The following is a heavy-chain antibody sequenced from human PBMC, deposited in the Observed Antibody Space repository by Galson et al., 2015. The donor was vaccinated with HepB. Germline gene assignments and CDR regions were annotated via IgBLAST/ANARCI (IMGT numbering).Heavy chain of an antibody. J-gene: IGHJ4*02. CDR2: ISGSGGST. CDR1: GFTFSSYA. CDR3: AKNYDFWSGPVYPYPTTDY. D-gene: IGHD3-3*01. V-gene: IGHV3-23*01. Sequence: SLRLSCAASGFTFSSYAMSWVRQAPGKGLEWVSAISGSGGSTYYADSVKGRFTISRDNSKNTLYLQMNSLRAEDTAVYYCAKNYDFWSGPVYPYPTTDYWGQGTLVTVSS.